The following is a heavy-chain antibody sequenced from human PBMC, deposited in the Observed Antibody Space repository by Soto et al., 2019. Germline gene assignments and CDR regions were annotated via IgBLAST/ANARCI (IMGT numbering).Heavy chain of an antibody. CDR2: IYYSGST. CDR3: AREADDSTRYLDY. Sequence: QVQLQESGPGLVKPSETLSLTCTVSGGSISSYYWSWIRQPPGKGLEWIGYIYYSGSTNYNPSLNSRVTIAVDTSTNQCSLKLSSVTAADTAVYYCAREADDSTRYLDYGGQRTLVTVSS. J-gene: IGHJ4*02. CDR1: GGSISSYY. D-gene: IGHD4-4*01. V-gene: IGHV4-59*01.